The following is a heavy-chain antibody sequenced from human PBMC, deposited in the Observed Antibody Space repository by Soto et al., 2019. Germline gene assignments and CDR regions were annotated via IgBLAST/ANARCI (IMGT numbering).Heavy chain of an antibody. CDR1: GFSFNNVW. J-gene: IGHJ5*02. V-gene: IGHV3-15*07. CDR3: TSRFYGDYPPLCDP. D-gene: IGHD4-17*01. CDR2: IKSKTDGETT. Sequence: EVLLVESGGGLVKPGGSLRLSCAASGFSFNNVWMNWVRQAPGKGLEWLGRIKSKTDGETTDYAAPVKDRFTISRNDSKNTLYLQMKSLKIEDTAVYYCTSRFYGDYPPLCDPWGQGTLVIVSS.